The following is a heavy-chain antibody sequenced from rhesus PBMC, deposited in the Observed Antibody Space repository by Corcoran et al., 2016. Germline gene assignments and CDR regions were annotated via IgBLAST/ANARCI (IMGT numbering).Heavy chain of an antibody. Sequence: QLQLQESGPGLVKPSETLSSTCAVSGGSIRRSNWWRWIRTPSGKGREWMGRISGSGGSTSDNPSLKSRVTISKDTSKNQFSLKLSSVTAADTAVYYCARGVGYFEFWGQGALVTVSS. D-gene: IGHD2-15*01. CDR1: GGSIRRSNW. V-gene: IGHV4-57*02. CDR3: ARGVGYFEF. CDR2: ISGSGGST. J-gene: IGHJ1*01.